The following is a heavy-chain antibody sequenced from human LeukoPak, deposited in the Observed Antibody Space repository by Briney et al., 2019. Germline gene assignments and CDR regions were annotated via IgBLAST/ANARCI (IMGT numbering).Heavy chain of an antibody. V-gene: IGHV4-59*12. CDR3: ARDLGGGWYYVFDI. D-gene: IGHD2-21*02. J-gene: IGHJ3*02. CDR2: IYYSGST. Sequence: SETLSLTCTVSGGSIRNYYWSWIRQPPGKELEWIGYIYYSGSTIYNPSLQSRVTISLDTSKTQFSLKLDSVTAADTAIYYCARDLGGGWYYVFDIWGQGTLVTVSS. CDR1: GGSIRNYY.